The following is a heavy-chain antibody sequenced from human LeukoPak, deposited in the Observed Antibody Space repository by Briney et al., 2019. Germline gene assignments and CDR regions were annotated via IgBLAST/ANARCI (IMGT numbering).Heavy chain of an antibody. V-gene: IGHV3-33*01. CDR1: GFTFSSYG. J-gene: IGHJ4*02. Sequence: GRSLRLSCAVSGFTFSSYGMHWVRQAPGKGLEWVAVIWYDGSNKYYADSVKGRFTISRDNSKNTLYLQMNSLRAEDTAVYYCARGIAAAGTVPGFFDYWGQGTLVTVSS. D-gene: IGHD6-13*01. CDR2: IWYDGSNK. CDR3: ARGIAAAGTVPGFFDY.